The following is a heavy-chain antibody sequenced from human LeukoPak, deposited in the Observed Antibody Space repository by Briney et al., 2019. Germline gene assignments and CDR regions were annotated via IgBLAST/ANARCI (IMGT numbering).Heavy chain of an antibody. CDR1: GYTYTSYW. J-gene: IGHJ3*02. D-gene: IGHD3-22*01. Sequence: GESLKISCKGSGYTYTSYWIGWVRRMPGKGLEWMGIINPGDSDTRYRPSFQGQVTISADKSITTAHLQWSSLKASDTALYYCASLKGGNSGYCAFDIWGQGTMVTVSS. CDR3: ASLKGGNSGYCAFDI. CDR2: INPGDSDT. V-gene: IGHV5-51*01.